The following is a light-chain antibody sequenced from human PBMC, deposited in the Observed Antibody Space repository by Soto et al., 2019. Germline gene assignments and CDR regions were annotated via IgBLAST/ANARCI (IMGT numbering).Light chain of an antibody. J-gene: IGKJ4*01. V-gene: IGKV1-39*01. CDR2: HAS. CDR1: RSISNY. Sequence: DIQMTQSPSSLSASVGDRVTIACRASRSISNYLNWYKQKPGEAPQLLIYHASNLQSGVPPRFSGSGSETDFTLTISSLQPEDFATYYCQQSYTSPPVTFGGGTQVEIK. CDR3: QQSYTSPPVT.